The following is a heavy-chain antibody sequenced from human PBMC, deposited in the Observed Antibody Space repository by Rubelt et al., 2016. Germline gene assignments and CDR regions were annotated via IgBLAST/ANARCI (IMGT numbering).Heavy chain of an antibody. J-gene: IGHJ3*02. CDR3: ARRPPDSGSYSNDAFDI. CDR2: IYYSGST. Sequence: QVQLQESGPGLVKPSETLSLTCSVSGGSISSYYWSWIRQPPGKGLEWIGYIYYSGSTNYNPSLKSRVTISVDMSKNQFSLKRRSVTAADTAIYYCARRPPDSGSYSNDAFDIWGQGTMVTVSA. V-gene: IGHV4-59*08. D-gene: IGHD3-10*01. CDR1: GGSISSYY.